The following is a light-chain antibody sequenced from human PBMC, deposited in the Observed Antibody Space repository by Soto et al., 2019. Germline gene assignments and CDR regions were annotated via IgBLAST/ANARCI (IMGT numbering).Light chain of an antibody. CDR3: SSFAGANIWV. J-gene: IGLJ3*02. V-gene: IGLV2-8*01. Sequence: QSALTQPPSASGSPGQSVTISCTGSTSDVGGYEYVSWYQQHPGKAPKLMIFEVNKRPSGVPNRFSGSKSGNTASLTVSGLQSEDEASYYCSSFAGANIWVFGGGTKLT. CDR2: EVN. CDR1: TSDVGGYEY.